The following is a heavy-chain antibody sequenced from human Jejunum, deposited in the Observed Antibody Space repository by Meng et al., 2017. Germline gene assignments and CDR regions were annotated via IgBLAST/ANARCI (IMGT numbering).Heavy chain of an antibody. J-gene: IGHJ5*01. CDR3: ANRAWLES. Sequence: EGPLVGSGGVLVKPGGSLGLSCAFSGFTFSGAWMSWVRQAPGKGLEWVSVILDRDGNTYYADSVKGRFTISRDNSRNTLYLQMSSLRVDDTAVYHCANRAWLESWGQGTLVTVSS. CDR1: GFTFSGAW. D-gene: IGHD3-10*01. CDR2: ILDRDGNT. V-gene: IGHV3-23*04.